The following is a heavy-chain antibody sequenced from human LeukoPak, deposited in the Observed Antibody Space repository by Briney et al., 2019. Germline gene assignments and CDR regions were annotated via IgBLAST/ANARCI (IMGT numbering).Heavy chain of an antibody. D-gene: IGHD6-19*01. CDR2: IKQDGSEK. J-gene: IGHJ4*02. CDR3: ARDQSRYSSGFLLDY. V-gene: IGHV3-7*01. Sequence: GGSLRLSCAASGFTFSSYWMSWVRQAPGKGLEWVANIKQDGSEKYYVDSVKGRFTISRDNAKNSLYLQMNSLRAEDTAVYYCARDQSRYSSGFLLDYWGQGTLVTVSS. CDR1: GFTFSSYW.